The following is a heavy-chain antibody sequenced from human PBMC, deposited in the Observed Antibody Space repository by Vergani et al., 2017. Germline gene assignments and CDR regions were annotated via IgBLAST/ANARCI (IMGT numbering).Heavy chain of an antibody. CDR1: GFIFSTYA. V-gene: IGHV3-21*01. Sequence: EVQLLESGGGLVQPGGSLRLSCEASGFIFSTYAMSWVRQAPGKGLEWVSSISSSSSYIYYADSVKGRFTISRDNAKNSLYLQMNSLRAEDTAVYYCARDQGVLLWFGESHDAFDIWGQGTMVTVSS. D-gene: IGHD3-10*01. CDR3: ARDQGVLLWFGESHDAFDI. J-gene: IGHJ3*02. CDR2: ISSSSSYI.